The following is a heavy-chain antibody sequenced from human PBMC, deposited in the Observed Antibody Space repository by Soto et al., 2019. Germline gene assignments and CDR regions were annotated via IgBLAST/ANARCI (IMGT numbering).Heavy chain of an antibody. D-gene: IGHD3-22*01. CDR1: GYSFTIYW. CDR3: ARHAPITMIVH. Sequence: GESLKISCNGAGYSFTIYWISWVRQMPGKGLEWMGRIDPSDSYTNYSPSFQGHVTISADKSISTAYLQWSSLKASDTAMYYCARHAPITMIVHWGQGTLVTVS. V-gene: IGHV5-10-1*01. J-gene: IGHJ1*01. CDR2: IDPSDSYT.